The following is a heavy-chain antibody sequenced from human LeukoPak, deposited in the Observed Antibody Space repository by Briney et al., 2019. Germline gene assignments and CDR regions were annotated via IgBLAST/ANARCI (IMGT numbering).Heavy chain of an antibody. Sequence: GGSLRLSCAASGFTFSSYTMHWVRQAPGKGLEWVAFIWYDGYYADSVKGRFTISRDNSKNTLYLQMNSLRAEDTAVYYCAKDERYSSGWYPPEGYYFDYWGQGTLVTVSS. V-gene: IGHV3-30*02. CDR1: GFTFSSYT. CDR2: IWYDG. CDR3: AKDERYSSGWYPPEGYYFDY. D-gene: IGHD6-19*01. J-gene: IGHJ4*02.